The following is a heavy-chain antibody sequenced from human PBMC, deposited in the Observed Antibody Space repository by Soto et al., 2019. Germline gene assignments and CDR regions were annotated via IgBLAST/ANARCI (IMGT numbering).Heavy chain of an antibody. CDR2: IWYDGSNK. V-gene: IGHV3-33*01. J-gene: IGHJ5*02. Sequence: QVQLVESGGGVVQPGRSLRLSCAASGFTFSSYGMHWVRQAPGKGLEWVAVIWYDGSNKYYADSVKGRFTISRDNXKNTLYLQRNSLRAEDTAVYYCAREAAAGTGWFDPWGQGTLVTVSS. D-gene: IGHD6-13*01. CDR3: AREAAAGTGWFDP. CDR1: GFTFSSYG.